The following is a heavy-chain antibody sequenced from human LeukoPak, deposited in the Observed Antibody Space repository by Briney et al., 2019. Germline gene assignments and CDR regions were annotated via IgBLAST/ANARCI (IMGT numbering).Heavy chain of an antibody. J-gene: IGHJ4*02. Sequence: QPGGSLRLSCAASGFTFSSYAMLWLRQAPGKGLEWVAVISYDGSNKYYADSVKGRFTISRDNSKNTLYLQMHSLRAEDTAVYYCARDPSLTYYYDSSGYYSDYWGQGTLVTVSS. CDR2: ISYDGSNK. CDR1: GFTFSSYA. V-gene: IGHV3-30*04. D-gene: IGHD3-22*01. CDR3: ARDPSLTYYYDSSGYYSDY.